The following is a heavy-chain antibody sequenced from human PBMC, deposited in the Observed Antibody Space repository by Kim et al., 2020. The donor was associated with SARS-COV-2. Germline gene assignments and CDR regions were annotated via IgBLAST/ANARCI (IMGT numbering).Heavy chain of an antibody. CDR1: GFTFSDYA. D-gene: IGHD6-13*01. CDR2: ISGYSGNT. Sequence: GGSLRLSCAAYGFTFSDYAMTWVRQAPGKGLEWVSAISGYSGNTYYADSVKGRFTVSRDNSKNSLYLQMSSLRAEDTAVYYCARDSGFSTSWTGYWGQGTLVTVSS. J-gene: IGHJ4*02. CDR3: ARDSGFSTSWTGY. V-gene: IGHV3-23*01.